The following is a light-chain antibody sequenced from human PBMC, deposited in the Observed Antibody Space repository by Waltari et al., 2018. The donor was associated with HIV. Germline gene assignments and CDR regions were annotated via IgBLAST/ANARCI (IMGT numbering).Light chain of an antibody. Sequence: QAVVTQEPSLTVSPGGTVPLPCASSTGAVTSGHCPYWFQRRPAQAPKTLIYDTTNRHSWTPARFSGSLLGGKAALTLSGAQFEDEADYFCLLSFNGVVVFGGGTTLTVL. V-gene: IGLV7-46*01. CDR2: DTT. CDR1: TGAVTSGHC. CDR3: LLSFNGVVV. J-gene: IGLJ2*01.